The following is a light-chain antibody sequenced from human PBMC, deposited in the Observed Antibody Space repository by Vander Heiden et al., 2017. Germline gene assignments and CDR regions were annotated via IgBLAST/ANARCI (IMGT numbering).Light chain of an antibody. CDR3: CSDTSSSTLYV. CDR1: SSDIGGYNY. CDR2: DVS. J-gene: IGLJ1*01. Sequence: SALTQPASVSGSPGPSITISCTGSSSDIGGYNYVSWYQQHPGKAPKLMIHDVSDRPSGVSNRFSGSKSGNTASLTISGLQAEDEADYYCCSDTSSSTLYVFGTGTKVTVL. V-gene: IGLV2-14*03.